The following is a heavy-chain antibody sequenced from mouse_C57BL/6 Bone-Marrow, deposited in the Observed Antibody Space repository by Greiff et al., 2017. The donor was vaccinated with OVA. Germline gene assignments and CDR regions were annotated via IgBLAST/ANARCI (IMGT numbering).Heavy chain of an antibody. CDR2: IHPSDSDT. Sequence: VKQRPGQGLEWIGRIHPSDSDTNYNQKFKGKATLTVDKSSSTAYMQLSSLTSEDSAVYYCATGTGYYFDYWGQGTTLTVSS. V-gene: IGHV1-74*01. J-gene: IGHJ2*01. CDR3: ATGTGYYFDY. D-gene: IGHD4-1*01.